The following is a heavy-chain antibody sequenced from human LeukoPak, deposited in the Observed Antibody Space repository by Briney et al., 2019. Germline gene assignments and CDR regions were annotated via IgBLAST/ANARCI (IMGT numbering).Heavy chain of an antibody. Sequence: SETLSLTCTVSGGSISSYYWSWLRQPPGKGLEWIGYIYYSGSTNYNPSLKSRVTISVDTSKNQFSLKLSSVTAADTAVYYCARHVLLWFGELSPWGQGTLVTVSS. D-gene: IGHD3-10*01. J-gene: IGHJ5*02. V-gene: IGHV4-59*01. CDR2: IYYSGST. CDR3: ARHVLLWFGELSP. CDR1: GGSISSYY.